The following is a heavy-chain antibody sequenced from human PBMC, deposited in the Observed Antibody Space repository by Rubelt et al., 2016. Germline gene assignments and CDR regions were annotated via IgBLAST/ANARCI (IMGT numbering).Heavy chain of an antibody. J-gene: IGHJ4*02. Sequence: QVQLQESGPGLVKSSKTLSLTCSVSGGSVSNDYWSWIRQTPTKGLEWIGYVYYSGNTNYNPSLKSRVTMTIDMSKNQFSRERSSVTAADTAIYYCASSSYSSSWGYFDSWGQGSLVTVSS. CDR3: ASSSYSSSWGYFDS. CDR1: GGSVSNDY. CDR2: VYYSGNT. V-gene: IGHV4-59*08. D-gene: IGHD6-13*01.